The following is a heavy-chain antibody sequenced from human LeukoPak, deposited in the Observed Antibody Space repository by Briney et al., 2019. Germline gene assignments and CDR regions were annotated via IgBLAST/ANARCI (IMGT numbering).Heavy chain of an antibody. CDR2: ISGSGDST. Sequence: GGSLRLSCAASGFTFSSYDMSWVRRAPGKGLEWVSSISGSGDSTYYADSVKGRFTISRDNSKNTLYLQMNSLRAEDTAVYYCAKDSSGWYHWFDPWGQGTLVTVSS. CDR1: GFTFSSYD. CDR3: AKDSSGWYHWFDP. V-gene: IGHV3-23*01. D-gene: IGHD6-19*01. J-gene: IGHJ5*02.